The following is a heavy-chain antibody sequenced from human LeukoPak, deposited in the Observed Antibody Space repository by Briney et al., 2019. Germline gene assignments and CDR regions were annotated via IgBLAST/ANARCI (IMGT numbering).Heavy chain of an antibody. J-gene: IGHJ3*01. CDR2: ISGSGAKT. V-gene: IGHV3-23*01. CDR3: AQGDSYYDFLLSA. Sequence: PGGSLRLSCEASGFTFRSYAMTWVRQAPGKGLEWVSAISGSGAKTYYADSVKGRFTIPRDNSRNTLYLQMNSLRVEDTAVYYCAQGDSYYDFLLSAWGRGTMVTVSS. D-gene: IGHD3-3*01. CDR1: GFTFRSYA.